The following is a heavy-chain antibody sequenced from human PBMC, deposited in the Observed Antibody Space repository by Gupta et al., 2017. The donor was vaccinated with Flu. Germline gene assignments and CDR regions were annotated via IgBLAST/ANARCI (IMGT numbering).Heavy chain of an antibody. CDR1: GFSFSDYS. CDR3: ARDYWGSYEY. V-gene: IGHV3-72*01. J-gene: IGHJ1*01. D-gene: IGHD1-26*01. Sequence: EVQLVESGGDLVQPGGSLRLSCAASGFSFSDYSMDWVRQTPGKGLEWVGRIETRLSSYTTQYAASVKGRFTLSRDDSLQSMFLQMESLKTEDTAVYYCARDYWGSYEYWGQGTLVTVSS. CDR2: IETRLSSYTT.